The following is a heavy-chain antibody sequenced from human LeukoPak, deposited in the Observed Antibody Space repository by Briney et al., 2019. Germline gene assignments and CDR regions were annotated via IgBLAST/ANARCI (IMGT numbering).Heavy chain of an antibody. V-gene: IGHV1-2*02. D-gene: IGHD3-3*01. J-gene: IGHJ3*02. CDR3: ARDRITIFGGELGRAFDI. Sequence: GSSVKVSCKASGGTFSSYAISWVRQAPGQGLEWMGWINPNSGGTNYAQKFQGRVTMTRDTSISTAYMELSRLRSDDSAVYYCARDRITIFGGELGRAFDIWGQGTMVTVSS. CDR2: INPNSGGT. CDR1: GGTFSSYA.